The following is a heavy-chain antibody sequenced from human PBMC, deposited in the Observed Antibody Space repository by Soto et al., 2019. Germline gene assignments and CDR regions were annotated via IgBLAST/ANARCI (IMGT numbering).Heavy chain of an antibody. CDR1: GYTFTSYG. CDR2: ISAYNGNT. Sequence: ASVKVSCKASGYTFTSYGISWVRQAPGQGLEWMGWISAYNGNTNYAQKLQGRVTMTTDTSTSTAYMELRSLRSDDTAVYYCARDQVTIFGVVIHYYYYGMDVWGQGTTVTVSS. J-gene: IGHJ6*02. V-gene: IGHV1-18*04. D-gene: IGHD3-3*01. CDR3: ARDQVTIFGVVIHYYYYGMDV.